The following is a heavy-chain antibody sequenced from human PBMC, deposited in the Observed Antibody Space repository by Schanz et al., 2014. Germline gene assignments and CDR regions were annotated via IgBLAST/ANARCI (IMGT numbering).Heavy chain of an antibody. CDR1: GFTFSSYA. CDR3: AKGMGYCSGGTCYDYYYYGLDV. CDR2: ISHSGGSK. Sequence: DVQLLESGGGLVQPGGSLRLSCAASGFTFSSYAMSWVRQAPGKGLEWVSSISHSGGSKYYADSVKGRFTISRDNSENTLYLQMNSLSADDTAVFYCAKGMGYCSGGTCYDYYYYGLDVSGQGTTVTVSS. D-gene: IGHD2-15*01. J-gene: IGHJ6*02. V-gene: IGHV3-23*01.